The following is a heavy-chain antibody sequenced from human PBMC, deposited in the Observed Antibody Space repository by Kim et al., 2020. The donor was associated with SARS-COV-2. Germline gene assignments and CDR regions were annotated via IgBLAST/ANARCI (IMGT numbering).Heavy chain of an antibody. Sequence: SETLSLTCAVSGVSLSIGGYSWSWIRQPPGKGLEWIGYIYHSGSTYYNPSLKSRVTISVDRSKNQFSLKLSSVTAADTVVYYCARVPDSSGYYVYFDYWGQGTLVTVSS. CDR3: ARVPDSSGYYVYFDY. CDR2: IYHSGST. D-gene: IGHD3-22*01. V-gene: IGHV4-30-2*01. J-gene: IGHJ4*02. CDR1: GVSLSIGGYS.